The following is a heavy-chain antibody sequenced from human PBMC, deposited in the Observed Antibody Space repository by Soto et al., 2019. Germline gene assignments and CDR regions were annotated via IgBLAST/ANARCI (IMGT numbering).Heavy chain of an antibody. CDR3: ARVIAAAADFDY. Sequence: ASVKVSCKASGYTFTTYDISWVRQAPGQGLEWMGRISTYNGNTNYPQSLQGRLTLTTDTSTTTAYMELRSLRSDDTAVYYCARVIAAAADFDYWGQ. CDR1: GYTFTTYD. D-gene: IGHD6-13*01. V-gene: IGHV1-18*01. CDR2: ISTYNGNT. J-gene: IGHJ4*01.